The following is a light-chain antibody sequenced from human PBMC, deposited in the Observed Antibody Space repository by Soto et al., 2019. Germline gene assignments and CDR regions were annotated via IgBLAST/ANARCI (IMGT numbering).Light chain of an antibody. CDR2: AAS. CDR3: QQRSNWPPALS. V-gene: IGKV3D-20*02. CDR1: QSVSTNS. J-gene: IGKJ4*01. Sequence: EIVLTQSPDTLSLSPGERATLSCRASQSVSTNSLAWYQQKPGQAPRPLIYAASSRATGTPGRFSGSGSGTDFTLTISSLEPEDFAVYYCQQRSNWPPALSFGGGTKVDIK.